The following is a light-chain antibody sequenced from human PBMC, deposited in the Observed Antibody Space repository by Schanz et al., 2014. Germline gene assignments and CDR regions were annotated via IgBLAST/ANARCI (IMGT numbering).Light chain of an antibody. J-gene: IGKJ1*01. CDR2: WAS. V-gene: IGKV4-1*01. CDR3: QQYSTSPWT. Sequence: DIVMTQSPDSLVVSLGETATINCKSSQSVLYRSGDKNYLAWYQQKPGQPPKLLIYWASTRESGVPERFSGSGSGTYFTLTISSFQAADVAVYYCQQYSTSPWTFGQGTKVEL. CDR1: QSVLYRSGDKNY.